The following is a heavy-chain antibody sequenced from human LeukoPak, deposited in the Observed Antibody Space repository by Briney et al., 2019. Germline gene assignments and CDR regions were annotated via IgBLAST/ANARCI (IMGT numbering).Heavy chain of an antibody. Sequence: GGSLRLSCAASGFTVSGNYMSWVRQAPGKGLEWVSTISGSGGSTYYADSVKGRFTISRDNSKNTLYLKMNSLRAEDTAVYYCAKGGYYDNSGPFDIWGQGTMVTVSS. J-gene: IGHJ3*02. CDR3: AKGGYYDNSGPFDI. CDR2: ISGSGGST. V-gene: IGHV3-23*01. D-gene: IGHD3-22*01. CDR1: GFTVSGNY.